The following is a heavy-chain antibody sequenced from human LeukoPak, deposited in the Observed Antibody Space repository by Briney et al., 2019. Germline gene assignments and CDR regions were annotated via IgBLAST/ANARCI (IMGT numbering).Heavy chain of an antibody. CDR3: ARSRSIPGLSPCYFDY. CDR1: GTSINSATYY. Sequence: SETLSLTCSVSGTSINSATYYWSWIRQAPGKGLEWIGNIYYTGSTYYNPSLKSRVTISVDTSKNQFSLKVNSVTAADTAVYYCARSRSIPGLSPCYFDYWGQGTLVTVSS. V-gene: IGHV4-39*01. J-gene: IGHJ4*02. D-gene: IGHD2/OR15-2a*01. CDR2: IYYTGST.